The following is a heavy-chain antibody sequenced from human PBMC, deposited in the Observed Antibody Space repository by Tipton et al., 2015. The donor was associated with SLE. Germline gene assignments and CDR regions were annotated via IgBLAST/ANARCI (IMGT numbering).Heavy chain of an antibody. CDR2: ISYDGSNK. Sequence: SLRLSCAASGFTFSTYPLHWVRQSPGKGLEWVAGISYDGSNKFYTDSVKGRFTISRDNSKNTLYLQMNSLRAEDTAVYYCARDPTDYYYMDVWGKGTTVTVSS. CDR1: GFTFSTYP. CDR3: ARDPTDYYYMDV. V-gene: IGHV3-30*04. J-gene: IGHJ6*03.